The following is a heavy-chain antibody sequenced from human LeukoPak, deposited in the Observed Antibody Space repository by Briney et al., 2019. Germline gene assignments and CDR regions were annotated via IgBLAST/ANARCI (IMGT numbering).Heavy chain of an antibody. V-gene: IGHV1-2*02. CDR2: INPNSGGT. CDR3: ARTYITMVRGVPYNWFDP. J-gene: IGHJ5*02. Sequence: ASVKVSCKASGYTFTGYYMHWVRQAPGQGLEWMGWINPNSGGTNYAQKFQGRVTMTRDTSISTAYMELSRLRSDDTAVYYCARTYITMVRGVPYNWFDPWGQGTLVTVSS. D-gene: IGHD3-10*01. CDR1: GYTFTGYY.